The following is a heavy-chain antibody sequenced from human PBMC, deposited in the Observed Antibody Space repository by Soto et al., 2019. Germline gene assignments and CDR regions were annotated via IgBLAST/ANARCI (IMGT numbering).Heavy chain of an antibody. Sequence: PGGSLRLSCAASGFTFSSYWMHWVRQAPGKGLVWVSRINSDGSSTSYADSVKGRFTISRDNAKNTLYLQMNGLRAEDTAVYYCARVGSFRPYYYYGMDVWGQGTTVTVSS. D-gene: IGHD3-10*01. CDR2: INSDGSST. J-gene: IGHJ6*02. V-gene: IGHV3-74*01. CDR3: ARVGSFRPYYYYGMDV. CDR1: GFTFSSYW.